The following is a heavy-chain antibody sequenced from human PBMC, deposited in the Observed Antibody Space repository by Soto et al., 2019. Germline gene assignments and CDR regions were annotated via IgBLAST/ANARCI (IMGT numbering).Heavy chain of an antibody. D-gene: IGHD3-16*01. CDR1: GFTFSFSA. V-gene: IGHV3-30*04. CDR3: ARQAKIGDRSQFYFDS. CDR2: ISYNGRNK. J-gene: IGHJ4*02. Sequence: GGSLRLSCAASGFTFSFSAMHWVRQAPGKGLEWVAVISYNGRNKHYVDSVKGRFTISRDNSQDTLYLQMDSLRPDDTAVYYCARQAKIGDRSQFYFDSWGQGTLVTVSS.